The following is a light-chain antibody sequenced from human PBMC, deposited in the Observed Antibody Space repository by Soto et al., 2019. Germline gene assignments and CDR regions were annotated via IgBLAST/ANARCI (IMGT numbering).Light chain of an antibody. J-gene: IGKJ4*01. CDR2: GAS. Sequence: LTQSPVTLSLSPGERAALSCVASQSVSNNFLAWYQQRPGQAPRLLISGASSRATGVPDRFSGSGSGTDFTLTITRVEPEDFAVYYCQQYGSAPLTFGGGIKVDIK. CDR3: QQYGSAPLT. V-gene: IGKV3-20*01. CDR1: QSVSNNF.